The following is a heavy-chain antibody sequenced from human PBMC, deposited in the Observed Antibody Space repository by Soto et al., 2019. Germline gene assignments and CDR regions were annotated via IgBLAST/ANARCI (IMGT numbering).Heavy chain of an antibody. J-gene: IGHJ4*02. CDR3: ARDQGNYGVNPYFDY. V-gene: IGHV3-33*01. Sequence: GGSLRLSCAASGFTFSSYGMHWVRQAPGKGLEWVAVIWYDGSNKYYADSVKGRFTISRDNSKNTLYLQMNSLRAEDTAVYYCARDQGNYGVNPYFDYWGQGTLVTVSS. CDR2: IWYDGSNK. CDR1: GFTFSSYG. D-gene: IGHD4-17*01.